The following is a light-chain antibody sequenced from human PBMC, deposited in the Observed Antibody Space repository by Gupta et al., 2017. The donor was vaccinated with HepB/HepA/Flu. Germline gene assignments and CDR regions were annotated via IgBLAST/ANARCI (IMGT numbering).Light chain of an antibody. CDR1: QSIGSW. V-gene: IGKV1-5*03. CDR2: KAS. J-gene: IGKJ3*01. Sequence: DNQMTQSPSILSASVGDRVTITCRASQSIGSWLAWYQKKPGKAPKLLIYKASRLESGVPPRFSGSGSGTEFTLTISSRQPDDFATYYCQQYNGYLTFGHGTKVDIK. CDR3: QQYNGYLT.